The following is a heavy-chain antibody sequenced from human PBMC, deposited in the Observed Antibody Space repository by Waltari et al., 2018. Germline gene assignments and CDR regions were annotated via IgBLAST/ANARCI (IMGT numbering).Heavy chain of an antibody. V-gene: IGHV3-23*01. Sequence: EVQLLESGGGLVQPGGSLRLSCAASGFTFSSYAMSWVRQAPGKGLEWVSAISGSGGSTYYADSVKGRFTISRDNSKNTLYLQMNSLRAEDTAVYYCATGGGMGSYKASFDYWGQGTLVTVSS. J-gene: IGHJ4*02. CDR2: ISGSGGST. CDR3: ATGGGMGSYKASFDY. D-gene: IGHD1-26*01. CDR1: GFTFSSYA.